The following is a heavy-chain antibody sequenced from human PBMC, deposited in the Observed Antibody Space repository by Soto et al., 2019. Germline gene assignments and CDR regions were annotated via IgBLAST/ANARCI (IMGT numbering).Heavy chain of an antibody. CDR2: ISQSAGGNT. V-gene: IGHV3-23*01. CDR1: GFTFRSYG. J-gene: IGHJ2*01. CDR3: VRDYRSAWQSYWYFDL. Sequence: EVQLLESGGGLVKPGGSLRLSCAASGFTFRSYGMMWVRQAPGKGLEWVSAISQSAGGNTYYADSVKGRFTISRDNAKNLLYLQMNSLTTEDTAIYYCVRDYRSAWQSYWYFDLWGRGTPVTVSS. D-gene: IGHD4-4*01.